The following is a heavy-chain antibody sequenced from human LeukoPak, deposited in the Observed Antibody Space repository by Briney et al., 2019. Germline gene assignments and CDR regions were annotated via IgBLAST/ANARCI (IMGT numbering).Heavy chain of an antibody. V-gene: IGHV1-18*01. J-gene: IGHJ4*02. CDR1: GYTFTSYA. Sequence: ASVKVSCKASGYTFTSYAMNWVRQAPGQGLEWMGWISAYNGNTNYAQKLQGRVTMTTDTSTSTAYMELRSLRSDDTAVYYCARTYSGSYPLGYWGQGTLVTVSS. D-gene: IGHD1-26*01. CDR2: ISAYNGNT. CDR3: ARTYSGSYPLGY.